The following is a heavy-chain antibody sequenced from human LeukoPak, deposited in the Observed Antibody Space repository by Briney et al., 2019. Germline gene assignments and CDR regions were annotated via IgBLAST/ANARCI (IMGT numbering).Heavy chain of an antibody. CDR3: ARGQGGWFDY. CDR1: GASISTYY. CDR2: IYYSGST. Sequence: SETLSLTCSVSGASISTYYWRWVRQPPGKGLEWIGHIYYSGSTSYNPSFKSRVTISPDTSKNQVSLKFSSVTAADTAVYYCARGQGGWFDYWGQGTLVTVSS. V-gene: IGHV4-59*01. J-gene: IGHJ4*02.